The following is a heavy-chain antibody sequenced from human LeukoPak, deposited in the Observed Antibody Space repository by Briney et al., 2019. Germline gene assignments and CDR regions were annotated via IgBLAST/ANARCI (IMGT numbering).Heavy chain of an antibody. CDR3: ARGGSDSPLSYYYYMDV. CDR1: GGSISSHY. D-gene: IGHD2-15*01. Sequence: SETLSLTCTVSGGSISSHYWSWIRQPPGKGLEWIGYIYYSGSTNYNPSLKSRVTISVDTSKNQFSLKLSSVTAADTAVYYCARGGSDSPLSYYYYMDVWGKGTTVTVSS. CDR2: IYYSGST. J-gene: IGHJ6*03. V-gene: IGHV4-59*11.